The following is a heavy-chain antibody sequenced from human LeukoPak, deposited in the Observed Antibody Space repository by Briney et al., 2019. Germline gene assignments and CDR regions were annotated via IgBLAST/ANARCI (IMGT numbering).Heavy chain of an antibody. V-gene: IGHV3-48*04. J-gene: IGHJ5*01. Sequence: GGSLRLSCAASGLTFSKYSMTWVRRAPGKGLEWVSFIDTSSTTMYYTDSVKGRFTISRDNAKNSLYLRMNSLKVEDTAIYYCARDNWVDCWGQGTLVTVSS. CDR3: ARDNWVDC. CDR1: GLTFSKYS. CDR2: IDTSSTTM.